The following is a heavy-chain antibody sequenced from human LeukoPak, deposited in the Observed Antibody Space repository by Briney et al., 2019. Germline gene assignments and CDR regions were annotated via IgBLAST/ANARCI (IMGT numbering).Heavy chain of an antibody. CDR1: GFTFSRCS. V-gene: IGHV3-21*01. CDR2: ISGSSSSYI. J-gene: IGHJ4*02. D-gene: IGHD3-22*01. CDR3: SLPMTVFDY. Sequence: GGSLRLSCAASGFTFSRCSMNWVRQAPGKGLEWVSSISGSSSSYIYYADSLKGRFTISRDNAKNSLYLQMNSLRAEDTAVYYCSLPMTVFDYWGQGTLVTVSS.